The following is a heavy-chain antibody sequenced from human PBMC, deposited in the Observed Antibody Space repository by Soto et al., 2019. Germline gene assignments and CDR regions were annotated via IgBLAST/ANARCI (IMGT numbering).Heavy chain of an antibody. J-gene: IGHJ4*02. CDR1: GGSISSGGYY. CDR2: IYYSGST. V-gene: IGHV4-31*03. D-gene: IGHD3-3*01. Sequence: LSLTCTVSGGSISSGGYYWSWIRQHPGKGLEWIGYIYYSGSTYYNPSLKSRVTISVDTSKNQFSLKLSSVTAADTAVYYCARVGRGEWLNFDYWGQGTLVTVSS. CDR3: ARVGRGEWLNFDY.